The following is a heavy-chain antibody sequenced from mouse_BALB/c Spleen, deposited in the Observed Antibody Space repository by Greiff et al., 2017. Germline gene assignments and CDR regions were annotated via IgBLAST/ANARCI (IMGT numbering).Heavy chain of an antibody. CDR2: ISYDGSN. V-gene: IGHV3-6*02. CDR3: ANMITFAY. Sequence: EVQLQQSGPGLVKPSQSLSLTCSVTGYSITSGYYWNWIRQFPGNKLEWMGYISYDGSNNYNPSLKNRISITRDTSKNQFFLKLNSVTTEDTATYYCANMITFAYWGQGTLVTVSA. J-gene: IGHJ3*01. CDR1: GYSITSGYY. D-gene: IGHD2-4*01.